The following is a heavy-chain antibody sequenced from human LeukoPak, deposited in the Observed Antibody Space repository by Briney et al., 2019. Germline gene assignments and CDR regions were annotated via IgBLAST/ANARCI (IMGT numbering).Heavy chain of an antibody. J-gene: IGHJ4*02. Sequence: ETGGSLRLSCAASGFTFSSYAMSWVRQAPGKGLEWVSAISGSGGSTYYADSVKGRFTISRDNSKNTLYLQMNSLRAEDTAVYYCAKAVAAAPRGGYFDYWGQGNLVTVSS. D-gene: IGHD6-13*01. CDR3: AKAVAAAPRGGYFDY. CDR1: GFTFSSYA. V-gene: IGHV3-23*01. CDR2: ISGSGGST.